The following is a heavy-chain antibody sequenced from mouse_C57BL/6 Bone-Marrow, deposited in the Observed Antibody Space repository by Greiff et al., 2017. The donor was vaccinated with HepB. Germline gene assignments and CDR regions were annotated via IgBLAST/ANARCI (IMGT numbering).Heavy chain of an antibody. V-gene: IGHV1-69*01. CDR2: IDPSDSYT. J-gene: IGHJ3*01. D-gene: IGHD2-4*01. CDR1: GYTFTSYW. Sequence: VQLQQSGAELVMPGASVKLSCKASGYTFTSYWMHWVKQRPGQGLEWIGEIDPSDSYTNYNQKFKGKSTLTVDKSSSTAYMQLSSLTSEDSAVYYCARDEYDAWFAYWGQGTLVTVSA. CDR3: ARDEYDAWFAY.